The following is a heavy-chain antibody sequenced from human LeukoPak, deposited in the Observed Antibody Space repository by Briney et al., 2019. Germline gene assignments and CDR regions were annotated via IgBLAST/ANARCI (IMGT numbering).Heavy chain of an antibody. CDR2: VNTDGSHT. Sequence: GGSLRLSCAASGFTFSSYWMHWVRQAPGKGLMWVPRVNTDGSHTNYADSVKGRFTISRDNAKNALYLQTNSLRAEDTAIYYCARGDLTFWGFPHWGQGALVTVSS. D-gene: IGHD7-27*01. CDR1: GFTFSSYW. V-gene: IGHV3-74*01. J-gene: IGHJ4*02. CDR3: ARGDLTFWGFPH.